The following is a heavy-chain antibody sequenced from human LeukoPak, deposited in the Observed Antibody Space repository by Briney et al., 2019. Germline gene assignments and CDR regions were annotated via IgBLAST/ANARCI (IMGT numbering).Heavy chain of an antibody. J-gene: IGHJ4*02. CDR2: ISTNGGAK. V-gene: IGHV3-11*04. CDR3: ARVTEYSTAGMRY. Sequence: GGSLRLSCAASAFTFRGYYMSWIRQAPGKGLEWISYISTNGGAKYYADSVKGRFTISRDNAKNTMYLQMNSLRAEDTALYYCARVTEYSTAGMRYWGQGTLVTVSS. CDR1: AFTFRGYY. D-gene: IGHD6-13*01.